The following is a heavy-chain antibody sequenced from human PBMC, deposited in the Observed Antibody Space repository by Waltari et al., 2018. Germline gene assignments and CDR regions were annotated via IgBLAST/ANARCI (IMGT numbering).Heavy chain of an antibody. V-gene: IGHV3-9*01. CDR2: ISWNIGSI. D-gene: IGHD3-10*01. CDR3: AKSGYYYYMDV. CDR1: GFTFDDYA. Sequence: EVQLVESGGGLVQPGRSLRLSCAASGFTFDDYAMPWVRQAPGKGLEWVSGISWNIGSIGYADSVKGRFTISRDNAKNSLYLQMNSLRAEDTALYYCAKSGYYYYMDVWGKGTTVTVSS. J-gene: IGHJ6*03.